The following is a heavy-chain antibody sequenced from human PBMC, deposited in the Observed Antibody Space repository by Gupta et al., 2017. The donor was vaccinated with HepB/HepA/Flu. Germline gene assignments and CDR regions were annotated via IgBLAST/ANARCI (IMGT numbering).Heavy chain of an antibody. CDR2: ISRSGSTI. CDR1: GVSSGSYG. Sequence: EVQLVESGGGLVQRGGSLSLPCAAPGVSSGSYGMNWVRQAPGKGLEWVSYISRSGSTIYYADSVKGRFTISRDNAKNSLYLQMNSLRAEDTAVYYCARGGFRDNYGMDVWGQGTTVTVSS. V-gene: IGHV3-48*03. D-gene: IGHD3-10*01. CDR3: ARGGFRDNYGMDV. J-gene: IGHJ6*02.